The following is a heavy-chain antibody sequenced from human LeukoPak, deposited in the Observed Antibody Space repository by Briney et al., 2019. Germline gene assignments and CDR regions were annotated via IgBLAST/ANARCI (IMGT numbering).Heavy chain of an antibody. D-gene: IGHD5-24*01. CDR1: GFTFSSYE. Sequence: GGSLRLSCAASGFTFSSYEMNWVRQAPGKGLEWVSYISSSGSTIYYADSVKGRFTISRDNAKNSLYLQMNSLRAEDTAVYYCASHGRWLQSDRAFDIWGQGTMVTVSS. CDR2: ISSSGSTI. V-gene: IGHV3-48*03. CDR3: ASHGRWLQSDRAFDI. J-gene: IGHJ3*02.